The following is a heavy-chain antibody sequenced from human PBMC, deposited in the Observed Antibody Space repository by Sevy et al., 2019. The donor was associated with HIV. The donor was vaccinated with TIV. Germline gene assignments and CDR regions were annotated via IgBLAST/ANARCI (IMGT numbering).Heavy chain of an antibody. J-gene: IGHJ6*02. V-gene: IGHV7-4-1*02. D-gene: IGHD6-19*01. CDR3: ARGANSGWYGGDGRYYGMDV. CDR2: INTNTGNP. CDR1: GYTFTSYA. Sequence: ASVKVSCKASGYTFTSYAMNWVRQAPGQGLEWMGWINTNTGNPTYAQGFTGRFVFSLDTSVSTAYLQISSLKAEDTAVYYCARGANSGWYGGDGRYYGMDVWGQGTTVTVSS.